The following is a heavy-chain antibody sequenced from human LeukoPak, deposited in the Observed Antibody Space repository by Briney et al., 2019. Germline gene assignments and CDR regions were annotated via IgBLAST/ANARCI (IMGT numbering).Heavy chain of an antibody. CDR2: INPNSGDT. Sequence: ASVKVSCKASGYSFTGYYIHWVRQAPGQGLECMGWINPNSGDTNYAQKFQGRVTMTRDTSISTAYMELSRLRSYDTAIYYCARVSSFDWLYYFDYWGQGTLVTVSS. CDR3: ARVSSFDWLYYFDY. J-gene: IGHJ4*02. CDR1: GYSFTGYY. D-gene: IGHD3-9*01. V-gene: IGHV1-2*02.